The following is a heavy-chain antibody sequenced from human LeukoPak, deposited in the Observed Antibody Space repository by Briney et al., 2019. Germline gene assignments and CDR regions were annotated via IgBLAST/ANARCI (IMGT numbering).Heavy chain of an antibody. CDR1: GGSFSGYY. Sequence: SETLSLTCAVYGGSFSGYYWSWIRQPPGKGLEWIGEINHSGSTNYNPSLKSRVTISVDTSKNQFPLKLSSVTAADTAVYYCAGYYYGSGSKLRAFDYWGQGTLVTVSS. V-gene: IGHV4-34*01. J-gene: IGHJ4*02. CDR3: AGYYYGSGSKLRAFDY. CDR2: INHSGST. D-gene: IGHD3-10*01.